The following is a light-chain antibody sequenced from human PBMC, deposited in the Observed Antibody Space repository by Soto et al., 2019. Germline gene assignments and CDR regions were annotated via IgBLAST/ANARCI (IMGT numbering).Light chain of an antibody. CDR2: AAS. V-gene: IGKV1-39*01. Sequence: DIQMTQSPSSLSASVGDRVTITCRASQSISSYLNWYQQKPGKAPKLLIYAASSLQSGVPSRFSGSGSGTDFTLTISCLQPEDFATYYCQQSYSTLMYTFGQGTKLEIK. CDR3: QQSYSTLMYT. J-gene: IGKJ2*01. CDR1: QSISSY.